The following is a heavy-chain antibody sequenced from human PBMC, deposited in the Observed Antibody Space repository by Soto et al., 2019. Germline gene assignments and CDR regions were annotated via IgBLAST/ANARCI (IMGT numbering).Heavy chain of an antibody. D-gene: IGHD6-6*01. V-gene: IGHV3-66*02. CDR1: GFTVSSNY. Sequence: GGSLRLSCAASGFTVSSNYMSWVRQAPGKGLEWVSVIYSGGSTYYADSVKGRFTISRDNSKNTLYLQMNSLRAEDTAVYYCASNGYSSSPWLDPWGQGTLVTVSS. CDR3: ASNGYSSSPWLDP. CDR2: IYSGGST. J-gene: IGHJ5*02.